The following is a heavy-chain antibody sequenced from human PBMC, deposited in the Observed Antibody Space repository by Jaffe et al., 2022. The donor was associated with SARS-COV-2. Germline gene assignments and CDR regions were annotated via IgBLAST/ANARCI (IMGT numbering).Heavy chain of an antibody. CDR2: ISYEGSNT. CDR1: GGTFSTFG. J-gene: IGHJ6*02. V-gene: IGHV3-30*18. CDR3: AKDRAHSLAAPYYYQYYGMDV. D-gene: IGHD6-13*01. Sequence: QVQLVESGGGVVQPGGSLGLSCAASGGTFSTFGMHWVRQAPGKGLEWVAVISYEGSNTYYADSVKGRFTISRDNSKNTLYLQMNRLTAEDTAVYYCAKDRAHSLAAPYYYQYYGMDVWGRGTTVTVSS.